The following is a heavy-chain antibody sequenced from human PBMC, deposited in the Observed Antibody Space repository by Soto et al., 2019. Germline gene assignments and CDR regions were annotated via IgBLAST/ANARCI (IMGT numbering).Heavy chain of an antibody. V-gene: IGHV3-48*01. CDR3: ARDDSFAFDI. CDR2: IRGTT. Sequence: PGGSLGLSCAASGFTFTSYSMNWVRQAPGKGLEWVSYIRGTTHYADSVKGRFTISRDNARSSLYLQMNSLRADDTAVYYCARDDSFAFDIWGQGTMVTVSS. J-gene: IGHJ3*02. CDR1: GFTFTSYS. D-gene: IGHD2-21*01.